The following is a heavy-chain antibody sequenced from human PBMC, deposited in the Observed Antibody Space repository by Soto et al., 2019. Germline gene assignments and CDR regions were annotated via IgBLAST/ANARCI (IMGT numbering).Heavy chain of an antibody. CDR1: GGTFSSYA. Sequence: GASVKVSCKASGGTFSSYAISWVRQAPGQGLEWMGGIIPIFGTANYAQKFQGRVTITADKSTSTAYMELSSLRSEDTAVYYCARVLAARLNDAFDILGQGTMVTVSS. V-gene: IGHV1-69*06. D-gene: IGHD6-6*01. CDR2: IIPIFGTA. J-gene: IGHJ3*02. CDR3: ARVLAARLNDAFDI.